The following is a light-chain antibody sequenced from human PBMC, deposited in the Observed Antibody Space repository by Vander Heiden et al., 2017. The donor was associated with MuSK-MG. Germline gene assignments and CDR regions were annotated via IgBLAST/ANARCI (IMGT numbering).Light chain of an antibody. CDR1: QSVLYSSNNKNY. CDR3: QQEVSTPPP. J-gene: IGKJ2*01. Sequence: DIVMTQSPDSLAVSLGERATINCKSSQSVLYSSNNKNYLAWYQQKPGQPPKLLIYWASTRECGVPDSFSGSGSGTDFTLTISSLQAEDVTIYYCQQEVSTPPPFGQGTKVDIK. V-gene: IGKV4-1*01. CDR2: WAS.